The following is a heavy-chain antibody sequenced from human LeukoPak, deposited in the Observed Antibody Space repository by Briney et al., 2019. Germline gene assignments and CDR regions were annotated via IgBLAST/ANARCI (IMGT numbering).Heavy chain of an antibody. CDR3: ASRSSENSPDHFDS. Sequence: GESLKISCKCSGYGFTKYWIGWVRQMSGKGLEWMGIIYPDDSDTRYSPSFQGQVTISADKSVSTAFLQWSSLKASDTAMNYCASRSSENSPDHFDSWGQGTLVTVSS. CDR2: IYPDDSDT. V-gene: IGHV5-51*01. D-gene: IGHD3-10*01. J-gene: IGHJ4*02. CDR1: GYGFTKYW.